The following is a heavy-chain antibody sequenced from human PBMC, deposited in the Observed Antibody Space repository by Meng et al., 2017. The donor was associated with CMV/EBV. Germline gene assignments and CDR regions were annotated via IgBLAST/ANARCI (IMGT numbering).Heavy chain of an antibody. Sequence: GESLKISCAASGFTFSSYGMHWVRQAPGKGLEWVAVIRYDGSNKYYADSVKGRFTISRDNSKNTLYLQMNSLRAEDTAVYYCAKGPYCSSTSCYYYYYGMDVWGQGTTVTVSS. CDR1: GFTFSSYG. D-gene: IGHD2-2*01. V-gene: IGHV3-30*02. J-gene: IGHJ6*02. CDR3: AKGPYCSSTSCYYYYYGMDV. CDR2: IRYDGSNK.